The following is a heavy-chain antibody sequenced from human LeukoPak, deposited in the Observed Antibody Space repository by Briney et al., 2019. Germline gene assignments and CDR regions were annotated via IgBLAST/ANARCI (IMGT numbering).Heavy chain of an antibody. V-gene: IGHV3-23*01. Sequence: GGSLRLSCAASGFTFSRYAVSWVRQAPGKGLEWVSAISGSGGSTYYADSVKGRFTISRDNSKNTLYLQMNSLRAEDTAVYYCAKSPLSYDYGMDVWGQGTTVTVSS. CDR1: GFTFSRYA. CDR3: AKSPLSYDYGMDV. CDR2: ISGSGGST. J-gene: IGHJ6*02.